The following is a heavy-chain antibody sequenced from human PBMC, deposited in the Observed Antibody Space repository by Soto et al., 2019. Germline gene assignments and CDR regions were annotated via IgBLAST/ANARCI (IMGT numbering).Heavy chain of an antibody. CDR3: ARHGPFYAAGDHDYSNYGPDQANWFDP. J-gene: IGHJ5*02. D-gene: IGHD4-4*01. Sequence: SETLSLTCTVSGGSISSSSYYWGWIRQPPGKGLEWIGSIYYSGSTYYNPSLKSRVTISVETSKNQFSLKLSSVTAADTAVYYCARHGPFYAAGDHDYSNYGPDQANWFDPWGQGTLVTVSS. CDR2: IYYSGST. CDR1: GGSISSSSYY. V-gene: IGHV4-39*01.